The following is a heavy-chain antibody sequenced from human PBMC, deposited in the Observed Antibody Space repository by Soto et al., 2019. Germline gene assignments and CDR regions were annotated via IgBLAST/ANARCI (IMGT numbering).Heavy chain of an antibody. Sequence: QVQLQESGPGLVKPSQTLSLTCTVSGGSITSGYYWGWIRQHPGKGLEWIGYIYVSGATYYNPSLKSRVTISVDTSNNQFSLKMKSVTAADTAVYYCARLLDPWGQGTLVTVSS. CDR3: ARLLDP. J-gene: IGHJ5*02. CDR1: GGSITSGYY. CDR2: IYVSGAT. V-gene: IGHV4-31*03.